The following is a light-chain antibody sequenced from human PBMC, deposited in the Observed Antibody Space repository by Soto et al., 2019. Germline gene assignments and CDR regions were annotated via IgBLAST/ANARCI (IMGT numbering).Light chain of an antibody. CDR1: ESVLYSSNNKNY. CDR3: QKYYSIPT. V-gene: IGKV4-1*01. J-gene: IGKJ2*01. CDR2: WAS. Sequence: DIVMTQSPDSLAVSLGERATINCKSSESVLYSSNNKNYLTWYQRKPGQPPRLLIYWASARASGVPDRFSGSGSGTDFTLTISSLQPEDVAVYYCQKYYSIPTFRQGTKLEI.